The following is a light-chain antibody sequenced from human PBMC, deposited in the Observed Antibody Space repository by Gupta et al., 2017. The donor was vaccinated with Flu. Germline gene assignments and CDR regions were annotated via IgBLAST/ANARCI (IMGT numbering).Light chain of an antibody. CDR2: GAS. J-gene: IGKJ1*01. Sequence: DTLSLSPGERATLSCRASQSIAASYLAWYQQKPGQAPRLLIYGASTRAAGTPDRFSGSGFGTDFTLTISGLEPEDFAVYYCQQYGSSPWPFGQGTKVEVK. CDR3: QQYGSSPWP. V-gene: IGKV3-20*01. CDR1: QSIAASY.